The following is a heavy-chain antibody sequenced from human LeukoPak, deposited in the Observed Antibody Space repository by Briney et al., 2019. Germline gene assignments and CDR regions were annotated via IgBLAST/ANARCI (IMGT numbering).Heavy chain of an antibody. J-gene: IGHJ3*02. V-gene: IGHV3-9*01. D-gene: IGHD6-13*01. Sequence: GRSLRLSCAASGFTFDDYAMHWVRQAPGKGLEWVSGISWNSGSIGYADSVKGRFTISRDNAKNSLYLQMNSLRAEDTALYYCAKGYSSSWYGDDAFDIWGQGTMVTVSS. CDR1: GFTFDDYA. CDR3: AKGYSSSWYGDDAFDI. CDR2: ISWNSGSI.